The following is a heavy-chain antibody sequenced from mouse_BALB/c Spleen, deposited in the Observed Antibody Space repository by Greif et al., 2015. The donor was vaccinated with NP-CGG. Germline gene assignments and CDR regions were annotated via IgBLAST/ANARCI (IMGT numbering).Heavy chain of an antibody. Sequence: VQLQQSGAELVKPGASVKLSCTASGFNIKDTYMHWVKQRPEQGLEWIGRIDPANGNTKYDPKFQGKATITADTSSNTAYLQLSSLTSEDTAVYYCARWDHYDYDGYAMDYWGQGTSVTVSS. V-gene: IGHV14-3*02. J-gene: IGHJ4*01. CDR1: GFNIKDTY. D-gene: IGHD2-4*01. CDR2: IDPANGNT. CDR3: ARWDHYDYDGYAMDY.